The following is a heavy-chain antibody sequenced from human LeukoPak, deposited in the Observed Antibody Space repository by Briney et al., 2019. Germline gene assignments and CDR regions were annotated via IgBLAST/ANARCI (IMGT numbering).Heavy chain of an antibody. V-gene: IGHV1-18*01. J-gene: IGHJ4*02. CDR2: ISAHNGNT. Sequence: GASVKVSCKASGYTFTSYGISWVRQAPGQGLEWMGWISAHNGNTNYAQKLQGRVTMTTDTSTSTAYMELRSLRSDDTAVYYCARVGRVDTAMVSDYWGQGTLVTVSS. CDR1: GYTFTSYG. D-gene: IGHD5-18*01. CDR3: ARVGRVDTAMVSDY.